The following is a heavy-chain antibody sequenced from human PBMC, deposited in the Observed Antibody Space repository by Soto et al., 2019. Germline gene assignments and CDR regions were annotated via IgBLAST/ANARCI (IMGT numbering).Heavy chain of an antibody. J-gene: IGHJ3*02. CDR3: ARHRAVRASDI. CDR1: GFIFRSYA. Sequence: ALRLSCLASGFIFRSYAMHWVRQAPGKGLEWVAVITYDGANGYYADSVRGRFAISRDNSKSTLFLQMNSLRAEDTAVYYCARHRAVRASDIWGPATMVTVSS. D-gene: IGHD3-10*01. V-gene: IGHV3-30*09. CDR2: ITYDGANG.